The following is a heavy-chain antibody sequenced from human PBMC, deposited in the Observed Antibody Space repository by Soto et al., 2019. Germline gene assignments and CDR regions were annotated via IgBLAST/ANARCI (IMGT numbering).Heavy chain of an antibody. Sequence: ASVKVSCKVSGYTLTELSMHWGRQAPGKGLEGMGGFDPEDGETIYAQKFQGRVTMTEDTSTDTAYMEVSSLRSEDTAVYYCARELITGTTNAYYGMDVWGKGTTVTVSS. V-gene: IGHV1-24*01. CDR3: ARELITGTTNAYYGMDV. CDR2: FDPEDGET. J-gene: IGHJ6*04. CDR1: GYTLTELS. D-gene: IGHD1-7*01.